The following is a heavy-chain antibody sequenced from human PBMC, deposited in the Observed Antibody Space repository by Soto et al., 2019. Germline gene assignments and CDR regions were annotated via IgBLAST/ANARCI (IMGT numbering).Heavy chain of an antibody. CDR3: ATSQLTGYYIDYYYGMDV. J-gene: IGHJ6*02. Sequence: GESLKISCKGSGYSFTSYWIGWVRQMPGKGLEWMGIIYPGDSDTRYSPSFQGQVTISADKSISTAYLQWSSLKASDTAMYYCATSQLTGYYIDYYYGMDVWGQGTTVTVSS. V-gene: IGHV5-51*01. CDR1: GYSFTSYW. CDR2: IYPGDSDT. D-gene: IGHD3-9*01.